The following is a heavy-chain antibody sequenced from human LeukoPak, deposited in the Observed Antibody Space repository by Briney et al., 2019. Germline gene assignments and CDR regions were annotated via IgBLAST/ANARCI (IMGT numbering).Heavy chain of an antibody. D-gene: IGHD3-3*01. V-gene: IGHV3-49*04. J-gene: IGHJ4*02. CDR3: TRVWRGALDY. CDR1: GFTFGDYA. Sequence: GGSLRLSCAASGFTFGDYAMSWVRQAPGKGLEWVGFIRSKAYGGTTEYAASVKGRFTISRDDSKSIAYLQMNSLKTEDTAVYYCTRVWRGALDYWGQGTLVTVSS. CDR2: IRSKAYGGTT.